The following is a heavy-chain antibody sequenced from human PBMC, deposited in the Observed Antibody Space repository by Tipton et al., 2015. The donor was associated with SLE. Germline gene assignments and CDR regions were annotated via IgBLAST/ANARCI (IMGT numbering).Heavy chain of an antibody. D-gene: IGHD7-27*01. CDR1: GASIRTYY. Sequence: TLSLTCTVSGASIRTYYWSWVRQPPGRGLEWIGYVYDIDFTNYNPSLKSRVTISLDPSKNQFSLELRSVTAADTAVYYCAYWGLWRDDWGQGTLVTVSS. CDR2: VYDIDFT. V-gene: IGHV4-59*08. CDR3: AYWGLWRDD. J-gene: IGHJ4*02.